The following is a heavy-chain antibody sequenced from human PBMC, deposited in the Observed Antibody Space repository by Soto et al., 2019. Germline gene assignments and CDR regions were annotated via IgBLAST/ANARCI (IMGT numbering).Heavy chain of an antibody. CDR1: DGSISSDC. D-gene: IGHD5-18*01. CDR3: ARSGYSYGYYIDY. Sequence: PSETLSLTCTVSDGSISSDCWSWIRQPAGKGLEWIGRIYTSGSTNYNPSLKSRVTMSVDTSKNQFSLKLSSVTAADTAVYYCARSGYSYGYYIDYCGQGTLVTVS. J-gene: IGHJ4*02. V-gene: IGHV4-4*07. CDR2: IYTSGST.